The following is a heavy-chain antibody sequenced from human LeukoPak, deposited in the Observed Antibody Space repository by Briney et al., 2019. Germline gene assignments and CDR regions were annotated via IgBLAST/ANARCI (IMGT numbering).Heavy chain of an antibody. CDR3: AQSAGSSWLSMDV. V-gene: IGHV1-24*01. CDR2: FDPEDGET. CDR1: GYTLTELS. J-gene: IGHJ6*03. D-gene: IGHD6-13*01. Sequence: ASVKVSCKVSGYTLTELSMHWVRQAPGKGLEWMGGFDPEDGETIYAQKFQGRVTMTEDTSTDTAYMELSSLRSEDTAVYYCAQSAGSSWLSMDVWAKGPRSPSP.